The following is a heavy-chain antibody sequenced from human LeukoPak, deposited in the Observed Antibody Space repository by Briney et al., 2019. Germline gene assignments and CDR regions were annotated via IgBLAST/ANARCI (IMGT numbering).Heavy chain of an antibody. CDR1: GGSISSYY. D-gene: IGHD1-26*01. CDR3: ARGSYSDFDY. CDR2: IYYSGST. Sequence: SETLSLTCTVSGGSISSYYWSWIRQPPGKGLEWIGYIYYSGSTNYNPSLKGRVTISVDTPKNQFSLKLSSVTAADTAVYYCARGSYSDFDYWGQGTLVTVSS. V-gene: IGHV4-59*01. J-gene: IGHJ4*02.